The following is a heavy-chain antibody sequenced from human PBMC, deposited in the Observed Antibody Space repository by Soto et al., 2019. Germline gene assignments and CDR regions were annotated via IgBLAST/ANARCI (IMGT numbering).Heavy chain of an antibody. D-gene: IGHD1-26*01. CDR3: ARETGGSHPRYFDF. CDR2: VYYSGTT. Sequence: QVQLQESGPGLLKPSETLSLTCSVSGGSVSNKTYYWSWIRQPPGKRLEWIGYVYYSGTTNYNPSLKSRVNISIDSSKNQLSLKLSSVTAADTAVFYCARETGGSHPRYFDFWGQGTLVTVSS. CDR1: GGSVSNKTYY. J-gene: IGHJ4*02. V-gene: IGHV4-61*01.